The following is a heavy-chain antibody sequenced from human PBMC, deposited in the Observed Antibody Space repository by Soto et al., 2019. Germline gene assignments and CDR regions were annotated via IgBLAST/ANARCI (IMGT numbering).Heavy chain of an antibody. CDR1: GGSISSSSYY. D-gene: IGHD6-19*01. CDR2: IYYSGST. CDR3: ASEWAVAGAHFDY. Sequence: PSETLSLTCTVSGGSISSSSYYWGWIRHPPGKGLEWIGSIYYSGSTYYNPSLKSRVTISIDTSKSQFSLKLSSVTAADTAAYYCASEWAVAGAHFDYWGQGTLVTVSS. J-gene: IGHJ4*02. V-gene: IGHV4-39*01.